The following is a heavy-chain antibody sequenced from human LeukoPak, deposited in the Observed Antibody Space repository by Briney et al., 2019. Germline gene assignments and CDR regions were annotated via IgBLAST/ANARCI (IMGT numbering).Heavy chain of an antibody. D-gene: IGHD3-22*01. CDR3: AKEGEYYYDSRVPGRPDS. CDR1: GFTFRNYD. V-gene: IGHV3-30*18. CDR2: ISYDGSNK. Sequence: GGSLRLSCAASGFTFRNYDMNWVRQAPGKGLEWVAVISYDGSNKYYADSVKGRFTISRDNSKNTLYLQMNSLRAEDTAVYYCAKEGEYYYDSRVPGRPDSWGQGTLVTVSS. J-gene: IGHJ4*02.